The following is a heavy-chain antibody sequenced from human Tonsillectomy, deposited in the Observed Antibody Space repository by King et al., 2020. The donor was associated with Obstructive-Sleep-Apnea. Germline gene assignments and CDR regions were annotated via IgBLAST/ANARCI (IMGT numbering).Heavy chain of an antibody. CDR3: ARFGDDFWSGYYTPFDY. Sequence: QLQESGPGLVKPSETLSLTCTVSGGSISSYYWSWIRQPPGRGLEWIGYIFYSGSTNYNPSLKSRVTISVDTPKNQFSLKLSSVTAADTAVYYCARFGDDFWSGYYTPFDYWGQGTLVTVSS. J-gene: IGHJ4*02. D-gene: IGHD3-3*01. V-gene: IGHV4-59*01. CDR2: IFYSGST. CDR1: GGSISSYY.